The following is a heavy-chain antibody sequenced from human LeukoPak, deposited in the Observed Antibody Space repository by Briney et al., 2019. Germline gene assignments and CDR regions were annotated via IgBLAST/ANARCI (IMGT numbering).Heavy chain of an antibody. D-gene: IGHD6-13*01. V-gene: IGHV4-38-2*02. Sequence: SETLSLTCTVSGYSISSGYYWGWIRQPPGKGLEWIGSGYHIGSTYFNPSLRSRVTILIDIFKNQFSLKMSSVTAADTAIYYCARGVWIAAAGTRKEDPNSEYFQHWGQGTLVTVSS. J-gene: IGHJ1*01. CDR2: GYHIGST. CDR3: ARGVWIAAAGTRKEDPNSEYFQH. CDR1: GYSISSGYY.